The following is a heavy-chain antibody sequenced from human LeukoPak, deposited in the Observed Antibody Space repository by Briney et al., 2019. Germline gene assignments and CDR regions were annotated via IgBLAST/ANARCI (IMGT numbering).Heavy chain of an antibody. Sequence: ASVKVSCKASGYTFTGYYMHWVRQAPGQGLEWMGWINPNSGATNYAQKFQGRVSMTGDTSISTAYMELSSLRSEDTAVYYCARESLGDPPRAFDIWGQGTMVTVSS. CDR1: GYTFTGYY. CDR2: INPNSGAT. D-gene: IGHD3-10*01. V-gene: IGHV1-2*02. CDR3: ARESLGDPPRAFDI. J-gene: IGHJ3*02.